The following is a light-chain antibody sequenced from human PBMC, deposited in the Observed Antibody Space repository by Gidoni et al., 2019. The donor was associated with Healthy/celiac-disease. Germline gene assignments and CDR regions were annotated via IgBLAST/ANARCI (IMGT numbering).Light chain of an antibody. V-gene: IGLV4-69*01. J-gene: IGLJ2*01. Sequence: QLVLTHSPSAAPPLGAAVKLACTLSSGHSSYDIAWHQQQPATGPRYLMKLNSDGSHSKGNGIPDRFSGSSSGAERYLTISRLQSEDEADYYCQTWGTGIVVFGGGTKLTVL. CDR2: LNSDGSH. CDR1: SGHSSYD. CDR3: QTWGTGIVV.